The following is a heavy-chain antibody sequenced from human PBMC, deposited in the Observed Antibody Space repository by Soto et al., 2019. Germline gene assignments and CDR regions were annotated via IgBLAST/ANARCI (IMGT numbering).Heavy chain of an antibody. CDR3: ARDHYDILTGYYRNWFDP. CDR1: GGTFSSYT. Sequence: SVKVSCKASGGTFSSYTISWVRQAPGQGLEWMGRIIPILGIANYAQKFQGRVTITADKSTSTAYMELSSLRSEDTAVYYCARDHYDILTGYYRNWFDPWGQGTLVTRLL. CDR2: IIPILGIA. V-gene: IGHV1-69*04. J-gene: IGHJ5*02. D-gene: IGHD3-9*01.